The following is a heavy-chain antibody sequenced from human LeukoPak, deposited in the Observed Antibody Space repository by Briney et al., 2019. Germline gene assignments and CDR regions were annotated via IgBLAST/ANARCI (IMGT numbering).Heavy chain of an antibody. J-gene: IGHJ3*02. Sequence: ASVKVSCKASGYTFTSYYMHWVRQAPGQGLEWMGIINPSGGSTSYAQKFQGRVTMTRDTSTSTVYMELSSLRSEDTAVYYCARAPLYGDYSGNAFDIWGQGTMVTVSS. V-gene: IGHV1-46*01. D-gene: IGHD4-17*01. CDR3: ARAPLYGDYSGNAFDI. CDR1: GYTFTSYY. CDR2: INPSGGST.